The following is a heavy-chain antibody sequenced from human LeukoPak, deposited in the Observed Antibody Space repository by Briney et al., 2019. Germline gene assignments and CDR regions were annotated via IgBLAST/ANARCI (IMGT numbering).Heavy chain of an antibody. CDR2: ISPYNGNT. Sequence: GASVTVSCQDSGYTFSLYDITWVRQAAGQGLEWMGRISPYNGNTNYAQKFQGRITITTDTATRTAFMDLRSLRPEHTAVYYCARDLGVEYSLAYGGQGSLVTVSS. V-gene: IGHV1-18*04. J-gene: IGHJ4*02. CDR3: ARDLGVEYSLAY. CDR1: GYTFSLYD. D-gene: IGHD5-18*01.